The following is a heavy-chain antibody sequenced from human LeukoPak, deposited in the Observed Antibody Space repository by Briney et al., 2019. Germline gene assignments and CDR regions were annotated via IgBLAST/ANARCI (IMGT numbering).Heavy chain of an antibody. CDR1: GGSISSSSYY. J-gene: IGHJ2*01. Sequence: PSETLSLTCTVSGGSISSSSYYWGWIRQPPGKGLEWIGSIYYSGSTYYNPSLKSRVTMSVDTSKNQFSLKLSSVTAADTAVYYCARDSSFIAAAGTAMFVDLWGRGTLVTVSS. CDR2: IYYSGST. CDR3: ARDSSFIAAAGTAMFVDL. D-gene: IGHD6-13*01. V-gene: IGHV4-39*07.